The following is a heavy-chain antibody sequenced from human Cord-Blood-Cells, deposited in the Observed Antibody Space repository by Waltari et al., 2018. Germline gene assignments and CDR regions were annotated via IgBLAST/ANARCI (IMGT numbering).Heavy chain of an antibody. D-gene: IGHD2-2*01. CDR1: GFTFSSYS. CDR3: ARDRVGYCSSTSCYEGDSYFDY. J-gene: IGHJ4*02. Sequence: EVQLVESGGGLVQPGGSLRRSCAASGFTFSSYSMNWGRQAPGKGLGWVSYISSSSSTIYYADSVKGRFTISRDNAKNSLYLQMNSLRDEDTAVYYCARDRVGYCSSTSCYEGDSYFDYWGQGTLVTVSS. CDR2: ISSSSSTI. V-gene: IGHV3-48*02.